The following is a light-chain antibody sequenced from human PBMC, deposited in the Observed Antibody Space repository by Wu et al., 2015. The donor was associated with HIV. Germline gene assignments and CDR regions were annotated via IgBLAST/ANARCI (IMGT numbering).Light chain of an antibody. J-gene: IGKJ3*01. CDR2: AAS. CDR1: QGITNY. V-gene: IGKV1-27*01. Sequence: EIQMTQSPSSLSASVGDRVTITCPASQGITNYLAWYQQKPGKVPKVLIYAASTLQSGAPSRFSGSGSGTDFTLTISSLQPEDVATYYCQKYNRAPFTFGPGTKVDIK. CDR3: QKYNRAPFT.